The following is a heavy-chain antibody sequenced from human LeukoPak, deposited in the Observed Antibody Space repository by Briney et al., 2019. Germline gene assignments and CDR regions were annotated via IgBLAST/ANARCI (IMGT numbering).Heavy chain of an antibody. V-gene: IGHV1-18*01. CDR1: GYTFTSYG. J-gene: IGHJ6*02. CDR3: ARATSLLRFLEWWYYYYGMDV. D-gene: IGHD3-3*01. Sequence: ASVKVSCKASGYTFTSYGIRWVRQAPGQGLEWMGWISTYNGDTNYAQKLQGRVTITADESTSTAYMELSSLRSEDTAVYYCARATSLLRFLEWWYYYYGMDVWGQGTTVTVSS. CDR2: ISTYNGDT.